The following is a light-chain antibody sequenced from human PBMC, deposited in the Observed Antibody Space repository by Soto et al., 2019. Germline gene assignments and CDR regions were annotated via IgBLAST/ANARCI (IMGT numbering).Light chain of an antibody. V-gene: IGLV2-14*01. J-gene: IGLJ3*02. Sequence: QSALTQPASVSGSPGQSITISCTGTSSDVGGYNYVSWYQQHPGKAPKLMIYEVSNRPSGVSNRFSGSKSGNTASLTISGLQAADEADYYCSSYTSSRVFGGGTKATVL. CDR3: SSYTSSRV. CDR1: SSDVGGYNY. CDR2: EVS.